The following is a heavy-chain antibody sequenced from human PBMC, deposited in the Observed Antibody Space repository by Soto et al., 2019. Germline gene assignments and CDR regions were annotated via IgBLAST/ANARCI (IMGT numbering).Heavy chain of an antibody. Sequence: QAPLVESGGGVVQPGRSLRLSCAASGFAFSSYGMHWVRQAPGTGLGWVAVISYDGSLQHYADSVKGQFTISRDNSKNMVLLQMSSLRAEDTAVYYCVSDRGYGHASVPYSWGQGTLVSVSS. V-gene: IGHV3-30*03. CDR2: ISYDGSLQ. D-gene: IGHD5-18*01. J-gene: IGHJ4*02. CDR1: GFAFSSYG. CDR3: VSDRGYGHASVPYS.